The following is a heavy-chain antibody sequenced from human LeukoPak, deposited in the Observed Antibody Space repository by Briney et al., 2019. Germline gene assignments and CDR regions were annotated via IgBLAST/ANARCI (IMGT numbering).Heavy chain of an antibody. V-gene: IGHV3-23*01. D-gene: IGHD2-2*01. Sequence: GGSLRLSCAASGFTFSSYAMSWVRQAPGKGLEWVSAISGSGGTTYYADSVKGRFTISRDNSKNTLYLQMNSLRAEDTAVYYCAKETDYTPWGSTSSWSGFDYWGQGTLVTVSS. J-gene: IGHJ4*02. CDR1: GFTFSSYA. CDR2: ISGSGGTT. CDR3: AKETDYTPWGSTSSWSGFDY.